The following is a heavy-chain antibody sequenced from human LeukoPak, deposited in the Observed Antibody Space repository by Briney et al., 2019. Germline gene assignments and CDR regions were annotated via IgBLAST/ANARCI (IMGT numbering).Heavy chain of an antibody. CDR2: ISSSGSTI. CDR3: ARDKVYSSSSDAFDI. D-gene: IGHD6-6*01. Sequence: GGSLGLSCAASGFTFSDYYMSWIRQAPGKGLEWVSYISSSGSTIYYADSVKGRFTISRDNAKNSLYLQMNSLRAEDTAVYYCARDKVYSSSSDAFDIWGQGTMVTVSS. J-gene: IGHJ3*02. V-gene: IGHV3-11*04. CDR1: GFTFSDYY.